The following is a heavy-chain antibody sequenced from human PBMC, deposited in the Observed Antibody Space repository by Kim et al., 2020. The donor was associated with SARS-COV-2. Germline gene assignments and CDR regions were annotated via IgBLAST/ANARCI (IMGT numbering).Heavy chain of an antibody. CDR1: GGSISSSSYY. D-gene: IGHD2-21*02. CDR2: IYYSGST. Sequence: SETLSLTCTVSGGSISSSSYYWGWIRQPPGKGLEWIGSIYYSGSTYYNPSLKSRVTISVDTSKNQFSLKLSSVTAADTAVYYCARQNVVVTALIDYWGQGTLVTVSS. V-gene: IGHV4-39*01. J-gene: IGHJ4*02. CDR3: ARQNVVVTALIDY.